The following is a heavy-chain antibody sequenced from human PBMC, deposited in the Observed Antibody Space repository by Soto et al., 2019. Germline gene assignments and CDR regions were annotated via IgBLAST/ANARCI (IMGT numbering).Heavy chain of an antibody. J-gene: IGHJ4*02. CDR2: IYYSGST. CDR1: GGSISSYY. D-gene: IGHD3-9*01. Sequence: SETLSLTCTVSGGSISSYYWSWIRQPPGKGLEWIGYIYYSGSTNYNPSLKSRVTISVDTSKNQFSLKLSSVTAADTAVYYCARLDILTGYYTLDYWGQGTLVTVS. CDR3: ARLDILTGYYTLDY. V-gene: IGHV4-59*08.